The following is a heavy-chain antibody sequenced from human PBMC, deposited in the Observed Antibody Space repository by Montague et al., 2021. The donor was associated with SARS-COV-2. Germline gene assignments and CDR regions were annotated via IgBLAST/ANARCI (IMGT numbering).Heavy chain of an antibody. CDR1: SGSIISSGYY. D-gene: IGHD3-10*01. CDR3: ARGMIRGVTTPFDY. Sequence: SETLSLTCSVSSGSIISSGYYWGWIREPPGKEREGIGNIYYSGTTYYNPSLQSRGTMYVDTSKNHLSLRLSSVTAADTAVYFCARGMIRGVTTPFDYWGQGSQVTVSS. CDR2: IYYSGTT. J-gene: IGHJ4*02. V-gene: IGHV4-39*02.